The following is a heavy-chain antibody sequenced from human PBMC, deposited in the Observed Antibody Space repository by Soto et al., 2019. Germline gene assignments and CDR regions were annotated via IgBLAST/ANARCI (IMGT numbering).Heavy chain of an antibody. D-gene: IGHD3-3*01. CDR1: GFTFSSYA. CDR2: ISYDGSNK. J-gene: IGHJ4*02. Sequence: QVQLVESGGGVVQPGRSLRLYCAASGFTFSSYAMHWVRQAPGKGLEWVAVISYDGSNKYYADSVKGRFTISRDNSKNTLYLQMNSLRAEDTAVYYCAREATYYDFWSGYYPYFDYWGQGTLVTVSS. V-gene: IGHV3-30-3*01. CDR3: AREATYYDFWSGYYPYFDY.